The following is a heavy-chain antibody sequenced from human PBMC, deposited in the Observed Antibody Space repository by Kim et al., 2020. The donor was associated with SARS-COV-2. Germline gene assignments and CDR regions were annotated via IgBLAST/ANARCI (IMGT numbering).Heavy chain of an antibody. CDR2: ISYDGSNK. V-gene: IGHV3-30-3*01. D-gene: IGHD6-19*01. J-gene: IGHJ4*02. CDR3: ARDKRAVAENVGDY. Sequence: GGSLRLSCAASGFTFSSYAMHWVRQAPGKGLEWVAVISYDGSNKYYADSVMGRFTISRDNSKNTLYLQMNSLRAEDTAVYYCARDKRAVAENVGDYWGQGTLVTVSS. CDR1: GFTFSSYA.